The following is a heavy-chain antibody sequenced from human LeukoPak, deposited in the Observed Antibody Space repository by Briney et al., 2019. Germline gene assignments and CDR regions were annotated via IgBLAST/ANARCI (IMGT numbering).Heavy chain of an antibody. CDR3: AITYTSGSGDAFDV. CDR2: INPNSGVT. CDR1: GYTFIGYY. V-gene: IGHV1-2*02. J-gene: IGHJ3*01. D-gene: IGHD6-19*01. Sequence: ASVKVSCKASGYTFIGYYIHWVRQAPGQRLEWMGWINPNSGVTNYGQKFQGRVTMTRDTSISTAYMDLSRLRSDDTAVYFCAITYTSGSGDAFDVWGQGTMVAVSS.